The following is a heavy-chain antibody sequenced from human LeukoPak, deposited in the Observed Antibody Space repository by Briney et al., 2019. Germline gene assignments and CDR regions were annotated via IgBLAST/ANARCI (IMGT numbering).Heavy chain of an antibody. CDR3: ARHGRERNTLNQGDAFDI. J-gene: IGHJ3*02. CDR2: IDASGRS. Sequence: PSETLSLTCSVSGDSITDYYWSRIRQPPGKGLQWLGYIDASGRSGYNPSLQSRISISGDMSKNQFSLKMRSVTAADTAVYYCARHGRERNTLNQGDAFDIWGQGTMVIVSS. D-gene: IGHD3-16*01. CDR1: GDSITDYY. V-gene: IGHV4-4*09.